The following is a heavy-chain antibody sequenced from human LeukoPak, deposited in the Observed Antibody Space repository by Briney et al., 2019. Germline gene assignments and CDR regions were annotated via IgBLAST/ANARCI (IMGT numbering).Heavy chain of an antibody. D-gene: IGHD3-22*01. J-gene: IGHJ4*02. Sequence: SETLSLTCTVSGGSISSYYWSWIRQPPGRGLEWIGYIYYSGSTNYNPSLKSRVTISVDTPKNQFSLKLSSVTAADTAVYYCARVPLDDSSGYIDYWGQGTLVTVSS. CDR1: GGSISSYY. CDR2: IYYSGST. V-gene: IGHV4-59*01. CDR3: ARVPLDDSSGYIDY.